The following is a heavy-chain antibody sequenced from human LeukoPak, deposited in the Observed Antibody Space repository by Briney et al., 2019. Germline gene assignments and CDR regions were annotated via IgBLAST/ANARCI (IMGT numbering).Heavy chain of an antibody. J-gene: IGHJ4*02. CDR3: ARDKSSLISSLDY. CDR1: GFTFSSYS. CDR2: ISSSSSYI. Sequence: GGSLRLSCAASGFTFSSYSMNWVRQAPGKGLEWVSSISSSSSYIYYADSVKGRFTISRDNAKNSLYLQMNSLRAEDTAVYYCARDKSSLISSLDYWGQGTLVTVSS. V-gene: IGHV3-21*01. D-gene: IGHD3-3*02.